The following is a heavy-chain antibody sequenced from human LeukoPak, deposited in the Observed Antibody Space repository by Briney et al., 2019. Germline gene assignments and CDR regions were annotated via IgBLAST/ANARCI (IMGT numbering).Heavy chain of an antibody. D-gene: IGHD2-21*02. CDR1: GFYFTDYA. CDR2: VSGNGDTK. J-gene: IGHJ4*01. Sequence: EGSLRLSCAASGFYFTDYAMSWARQAPGKGLEWLSAVSGNGDTKDYVDSVKGRFTISRDNSRNTVHLQIDNLRTEDTAVYYCARGSTSTAPGWVYWGHGTPVTVSS. V-gene: IGHV3-23*01. CDR3: ARGSTSTAPGWVY.